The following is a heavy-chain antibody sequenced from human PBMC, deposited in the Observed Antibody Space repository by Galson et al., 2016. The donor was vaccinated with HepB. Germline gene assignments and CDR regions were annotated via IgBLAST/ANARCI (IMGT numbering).Heavy chain of an antibody. J-gene: IGHJ4*02. CDR2: IYYSGTS. CDR1: SYY. V-gene: IGHV4-39*01. Sequence: SYYWGWIRQPPGQGLEWIGTIYYSGTSYYNPSLRSRVTISVDTSKNQFSLKLSSVTAADTAVYFCARRSAQARFDYWGQGTLVTVSS. CDR3: ARRSAQARFDY.